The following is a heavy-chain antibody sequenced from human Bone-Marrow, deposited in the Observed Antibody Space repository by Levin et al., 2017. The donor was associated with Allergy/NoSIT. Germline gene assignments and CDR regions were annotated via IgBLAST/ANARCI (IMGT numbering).Heavy chain of an antibody. CDR2: IYQSGST. CDR1: GGSISNTNYF. J-gene: IGHJ3*02. CDR3: ARLQRGTDAFDI. Sequence: SQTLSLTCSVSGGSISNTNYFWAWVRQPPGKGLELIGTIYQSGSTFYNPSLKSRLSVSVDTSKNQFSLKLRSVTAADTAMYFCARLQRGTDAFDIWGRGTVVTVSS. D-gene: IGHD7-27*01. V-gene: IGHV4-39*01.